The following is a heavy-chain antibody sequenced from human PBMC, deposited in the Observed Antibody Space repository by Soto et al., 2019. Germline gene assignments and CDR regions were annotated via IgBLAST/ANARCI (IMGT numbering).Heavy chain of an antibody. Sequence: ASVKVSCKASGCTFSSYAISWVRQAPGQGLEWMGGIIPIFGTANYAQKFQGRVTITADKSTSTAYMELSSLRSEDTAVYYCASQVYSSSAKGYYFDYWGQGTLVTVSS. D-gene: IGHD6-6*01. J-gene: IGHJ4*02. V-gene: IGHV1-69*06. CDR1: GCTFSSYA. CDR3: ASQVYSSSAKGYYFDY. CDR2: IIPIFGTA.